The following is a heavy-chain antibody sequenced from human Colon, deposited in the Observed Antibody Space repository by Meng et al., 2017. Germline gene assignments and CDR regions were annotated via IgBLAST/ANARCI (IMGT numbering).Heavy chain of an antibody. Sequence: QVRLQESGPGMGRASETLLTTFTVSGGSGSSGTYYWSGIRQPPGKGLEWIGCIYYRGTTNYNPSLKSRVTISVDTSKNQFSLKLSSVTPADTAVYFCARDRVPGKYWGQGTLVTVSS. J-gene: IGHJ4*02. V-gene: IGHV4-61*01. CDR1: GGSGSSGTYY. CDR2: IYYRGTT. D-gene: IGHD1-14*01. CDR3: ARDRVPGKY.